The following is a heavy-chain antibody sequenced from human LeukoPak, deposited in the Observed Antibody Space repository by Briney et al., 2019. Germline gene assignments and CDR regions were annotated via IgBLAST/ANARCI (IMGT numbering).Heavy chain of an antibody. D-gene: IGHD1-26*01. CDR3: ARGEIVEGTTSHFDN. CDR1: GYSFNTYW. CDR2: IYPDDSDI. Sequence: GESLKISCKGSGYSFNTYWIGWVRQMPGKGLEWMGFIYPDDSDIRYSPSFQGHVTISADKSISTAYPQWSSLKASDTAMYYCARGEIVEGTTSHFDNWGQGTLVTVSS. V-gene: IGHV5-51*01. J-gene: IGHJ4*02.